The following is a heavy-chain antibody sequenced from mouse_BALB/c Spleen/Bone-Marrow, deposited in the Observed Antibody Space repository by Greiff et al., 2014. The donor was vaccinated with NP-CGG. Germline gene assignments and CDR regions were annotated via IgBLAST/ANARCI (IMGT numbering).Heavy chain of an antibody. CDR1: GYTFTSFT. D-gene: IGHD1-2*01. J-gene: IGHJ4*01. CDR2: INPSSGYT. CDR3: ARRDYGPFYALDY. Sequence: QVQLQQSGAELARPGASVKVSCKASGYTFTSFTIHWVKQRPGQGLEWIGYINPSSGYTNYNQNFKDKATLTADESASTAYMQLTSLTSEDSAVYYCARRDYGPFYALDYWGQGTSVTVSS. V-gene: IGHV1-4*01.